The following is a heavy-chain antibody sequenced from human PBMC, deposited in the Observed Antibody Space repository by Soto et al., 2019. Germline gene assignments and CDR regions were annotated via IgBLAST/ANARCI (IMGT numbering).Heavy chain of an antibody. CDR1: GFTFSSYW. D-gene: IGHD3-9*01. CDR3: RYFDWLLFRKKPYYFDY. Sequence: GGSLRLSCAASGFTFSSYWMSWVRQAPGKGLEWVANIKQDGSEKYYVDSVKGRFTISRDNAKNSLYLQMNSLRAEDTAVYYCRYFDWLLFRKKPYYFDYWGQGTLVTVSS. CDR2: IKQDGSEK. J-gene: IGHJ4*02. V-gene: IGHV3-7*01.